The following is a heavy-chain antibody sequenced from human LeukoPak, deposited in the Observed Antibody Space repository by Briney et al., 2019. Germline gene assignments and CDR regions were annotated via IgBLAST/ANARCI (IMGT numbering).Heavy chain of an antibody. Sequence: GGSLRLSCAASGFIFRNYGMHWVRQAPGKGLEWVAVISYDGSKKYFADSVKGRFTVSRDDSKNTVYLQMNSLGPDDTAVYYCATPLSGTYSSYSGLDVWGQGTTVTVSS. CDR3: ATPLSGTYSSYSGLDV. J-gene: IGHJ6*02. D-gene: IGHD1-26*01. V-gene: IGHV3-30*03. CDR1: GFIFRNYG. CDR2: ISYDGSKK.